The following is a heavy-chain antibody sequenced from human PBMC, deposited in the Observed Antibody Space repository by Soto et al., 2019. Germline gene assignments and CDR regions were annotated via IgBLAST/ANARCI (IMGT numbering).Heavy chain of an antibody. Sequence: EVQLLESGGGLVQPGGSLRLSCAASAFTFSSYAMSWVRQAPGKGLEWVSAISGSGGSTYYADSVKGRFTISRDNSKNTLYLQMNSLRAEDTAVYYCAQGLIAAAKGYYYYYGMDVWGQGTTVTVSS. J-gene: IGHJ6*02. V-gene: IGHV3-23*01. CDR2: ISGSGGST. CDR1: AFTFSSYA. D-gene: IGHD6-13*01. CDR3: AQGLIAAAKGYYYYYGMDV.